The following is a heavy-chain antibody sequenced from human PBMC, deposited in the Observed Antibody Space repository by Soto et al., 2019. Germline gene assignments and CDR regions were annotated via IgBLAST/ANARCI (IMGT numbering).Heavy chain of an antibody. Sequence: EEQLVESGGGLIQPGGSLRLSCAASGFTVSSNWMTWVRQAPGKGLDWVSSIYAGGATYFADSVKGRFTISRDDSNKTEYLQMNGLIVASTDIFYCAREMWRGGRCSFGFYFDWWGPGTLVTVSS. CDR1: GFTVSSNW. V-gene: IGHV3-53*01. J-gene: IGHJ4*02. CDR2: IYAGGAT. D-gene: IGHD2-15*01. CDR3: AREMWRGGRCSFGFYFDW.